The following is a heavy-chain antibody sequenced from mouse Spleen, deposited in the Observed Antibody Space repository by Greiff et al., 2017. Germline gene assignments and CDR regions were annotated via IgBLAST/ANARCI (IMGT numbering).Heavy chain of an antibody. CDR2: IDPETGGT. CDR3: TGGDEGGDWCFDV. V-gene: IGHV1-15*01. CDR1: GYTFTDYE. D-gene: IGHD3-3*01. J-gene: IGHJ1*03. Sequence: VQLQQSGAELVRPGASVTLSCKASGYTFTDYEMHWVKQTPVHGLEWIGAIDPETGGTAYNQKFKGKAILTADKSSSTAYMELRSLTSEDSAVYYCTGGDEGGDWCFDVWGTGTTVTVSS.